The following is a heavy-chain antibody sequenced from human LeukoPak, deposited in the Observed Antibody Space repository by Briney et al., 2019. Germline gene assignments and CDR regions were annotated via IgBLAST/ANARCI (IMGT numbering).Heavy chain of an antibody. Sequence: ASVKVSCKASGYTFTGYYVHWVRQAPGQGLEWMGWINPNSGGTNYAQKFQGRVTMTRDTSISTAYMELSRLRSDDTAVYYCARDDYVWGSYRPFDYWGQGTLVTVSS. CDR3: ARDDYVWGSYRPFDY. D-gene: IGHD3-16*01. V-gene: IGHV1-2*02. CDR2: INPNSGGT. CDR1: GYTFTGYY. J-gene: IGHJ4*02.